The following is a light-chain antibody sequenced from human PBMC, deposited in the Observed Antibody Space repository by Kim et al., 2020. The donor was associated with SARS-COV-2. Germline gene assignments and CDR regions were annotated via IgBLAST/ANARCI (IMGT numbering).Light chain of an antibody. CDR2: GAS. J-gene: IGKJ1*01. Sequence: SPATLSLSPGERATLSCRASQSVSSNLAWYQQKLGQAPRLLIYGASTRATGIPARFSGSGSGTEFTLTISSLQSEDFAVYYCQQCNDWPHTFGQGTKVDIK. CDR3: QQCNDWPHT. CDR1: QSVSSN. V-gene: IGKV3-15*01.